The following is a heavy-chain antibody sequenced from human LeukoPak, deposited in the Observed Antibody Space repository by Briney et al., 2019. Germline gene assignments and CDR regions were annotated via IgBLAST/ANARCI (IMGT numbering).Heavy chain of an antibody. CDR2: INHSGST. J-gene: IGHJ6*03. Sequence: SETLSLTCAVYGGSLSDFHWSWIGQDPGKRLEWDGEINHSGSTNYNPSLKSRVTISVDTSKNQLSLKLISVTAADTAVYYFARVRRGVIMSYYYYYYYMDVWGKGTTVTVSS. CDR3: ARVRRGVIMSYYYYYYYMDV. D-gene: IGHD3-3*01. CDR1: GGSLSDFH. V-gene: IGHV4-34*01.